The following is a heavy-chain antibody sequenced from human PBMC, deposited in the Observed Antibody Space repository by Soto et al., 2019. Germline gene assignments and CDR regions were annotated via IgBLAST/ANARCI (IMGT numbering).Heavy chain of an antibody. CDR1: GFTFSNYA. V-gene: IGHV3-23*01. Sequence: LRLSCAASGFTFSNYAMTWVRQAPGKGLEWVSLISGSGGGTYYAESVKGRFTISRDNSKNTVSMQMNSLRAEDTAVYFCAKGLPTVYFDYWGQGALVTVSS. CDR2: ISGSGGGT. J-gene: IGHJ4*02. CDR3: AKGLPTVYFDY. D-gene: IGHD4-17*01.